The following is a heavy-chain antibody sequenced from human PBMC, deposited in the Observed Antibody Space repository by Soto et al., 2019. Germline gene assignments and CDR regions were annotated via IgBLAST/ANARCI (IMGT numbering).Heavy chain of an antibody. D-gene: IGHD2-8*01. CDR3: AKTRGAMIYAISVYGMDV. CDR1: GFSFSSFA. Sequence: EVQLLESGGGFIHPGGSLRLSCAASGFSFSSFAMNWVRQAPWKGLEWVSIISGSADSTFYADSVKGRFTISRDNSKSKLYLQINSLRAEDTAVYYCAKTRGAMIYAISVYGMDVWGQGTTVTVSS. V-gene: IGHV3-23*01. CDR2: ISGSADST. J-gene: IGHJ6*02.